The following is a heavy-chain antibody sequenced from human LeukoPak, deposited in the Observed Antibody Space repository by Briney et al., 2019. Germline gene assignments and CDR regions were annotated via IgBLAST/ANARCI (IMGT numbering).Heavy chain of an antibody. CDR2: ISASGAST. CDR1: GFTFTTYA. J-gene: IGHJ6*02. Sequence: GGSLRLSCAASGFTFTTYAMNWVRQAPGKGLEWVSAISASGASTYYTDSVKGRFTMSGDNSKNTLYLQMNSLRAEDTALYYCAKVQYYYDSSGPPSDGMDVWGQGTTVTVSS. V-gene: IGHV3-23*01. D-gene: IGHD3-22*01. CDR3: AKVQYYYDSSGPPSDGMDV.